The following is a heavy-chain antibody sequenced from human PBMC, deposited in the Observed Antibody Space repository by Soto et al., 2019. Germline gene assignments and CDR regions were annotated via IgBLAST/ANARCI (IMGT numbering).Heavy chain of an antibody. CDR2: IIPIFGTA. J-gene: IGHJ4*02. CDR1: GYTFTSYY. V-gene: IGHV1-69*13. D-gene: IGHD3-22*01. Sequence: SVKVSCEASGYTFTSYYIHWVRQAPGQGLEWMGGIIPIFGTANYAQKFQGRVTITADESTSTAYTELSSLRSEDTAVYYCARNSIPEGGPYYDGSSRYYDYWGQGTLVTVSS. CDR3: ARNSIPEGGPYYDGSSRYYDY.